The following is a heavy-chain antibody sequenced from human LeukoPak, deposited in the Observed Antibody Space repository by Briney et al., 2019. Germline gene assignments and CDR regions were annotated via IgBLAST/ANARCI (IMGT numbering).Heavy chain of an antibody. CDR1: GFTFSSYG. J-gene: IGHJ5*02. Sequence: PGGSLRLSCAASGFTFSSYGMHWVRQAPGKGLEWVAFIRYDGSNKYYADSVKGRFTISRDNAKNTLYLQMNSLRAEDTAVYYCARDPWTYDFWSGSRFDPWGQGTLVTVSS. D-gene: IGHD3-3*01. V-gene: IGHV3-30*02. CDR3: ARDPWTYDFWSGSRFDP. CDR2: IRYDGSNK.